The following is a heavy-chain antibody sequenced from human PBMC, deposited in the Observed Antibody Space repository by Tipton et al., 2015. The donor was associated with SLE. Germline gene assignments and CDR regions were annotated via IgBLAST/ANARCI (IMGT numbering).Heavy chain of an antibody. CDR3: ARIFPAYYDFWSGYRFDY. J-gene: IGHJ4*02. Sequence: QSGAEVKKPGASVKVSCETSGDSFTSYDVNWVRQATGQGLEWMGWISPYSGSTNYEPKLQGRVTMTTDTSTSTAYMELRSLTSDDTAVYYCARIFPAYYDFWSGYRFDYWGQGTLVTVSS. V-gene: IGHV1-18*01. D-gene: IGHD3-3*01. CDR2: ISPYSGST. CDR1: GDSFTSYD.